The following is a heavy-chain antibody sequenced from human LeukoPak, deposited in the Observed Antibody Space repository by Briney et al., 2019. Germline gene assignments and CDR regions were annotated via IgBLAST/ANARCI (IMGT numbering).Heavy chain of an antibody. Sequence: SETLSLTCTVSGGSISSSNYYWGWIRQPPGKGLEWIGSIYYRGSTYYNPSLKSRVTISVDTSKNQFSLKLSSVTAADTAVYYCARHTDYYDSSGVDYWGQGTLVTVSS. CDR3: ARHTDYYDSSGVDY. V-gene: IGHV4-39*01. CDR1: GGSISSSNYY. J-gene: IGHJ4*02. CDR2: IYYRGST. D-gene: IGHD3-22*01.